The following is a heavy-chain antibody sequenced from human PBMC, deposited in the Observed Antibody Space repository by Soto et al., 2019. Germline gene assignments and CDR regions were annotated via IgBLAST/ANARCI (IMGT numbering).Heavy chain of an antibody. CDR2: INPMYGPA. J-gene: IGHJ5*02. CDR3: ARVTSMVRGVIDNWFDP. V-gene: IGHV1-69*01. Sequence: SGAEVKKPGSSVTVSCKASGGTFSSYAIHWVRQAPGQGLEWMGGINPMYGPAKYAQRFQGRVTITADESTTTVYMELTSLTSQDTAVYYCARVTSMVRGVIDNWFDPWGHGTLVTVSS. D-gene: IGHD3-10*01. CDR1: GGTFSSYA.